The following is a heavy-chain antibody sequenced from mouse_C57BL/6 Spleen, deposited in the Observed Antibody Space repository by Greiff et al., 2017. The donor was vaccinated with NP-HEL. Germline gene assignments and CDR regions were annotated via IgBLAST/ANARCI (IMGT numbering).Heavy chain of an antibody. Sequence: EVKLVESGGGLVKPGGSLKLSCAASGFTFGDYGMHWVRQAPEKGLEWVAYISSGSSTIYYADTVKGRFTISRDNAKNTLFLQMTSLRSEDTAMYYCARDDGYPYYYAMDYWGQGTSVTVSS. CDR2: ISSGSSTI. V-gene: IGHV5-17*01. J-gene: IGHJ4*01. D-gene: IGHD2-3*01. CDR3: ARDDGYPYYYAMDY. CDR1: GFTFGDYG.